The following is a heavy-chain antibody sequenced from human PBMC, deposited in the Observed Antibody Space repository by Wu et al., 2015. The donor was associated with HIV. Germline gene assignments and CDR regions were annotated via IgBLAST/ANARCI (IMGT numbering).Heavy chain of an antibody. CDR3: ARNRYCSGGSCIMRFETDY. V-gene: IGHV1-69*05. J-gene: IGHJ4*02. Sequence: QVQLVQSGAEVKKPGSSVKVSCKASGGTFSSYAISWVRQAPGQGLEWMGGIIPIFGTANYAQKFQGRVTITTDESTSTAYMELSSLRSEDTAVYYCARNRYCSGGSCIMRFETDYWGQGTLVTVSS. D-gene: IGHD2-15*01. CDR2: IIPIFGTA. CDR1: GGTFSSYA.